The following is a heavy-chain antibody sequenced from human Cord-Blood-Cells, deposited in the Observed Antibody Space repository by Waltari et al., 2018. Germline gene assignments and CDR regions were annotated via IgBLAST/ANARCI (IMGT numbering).Heavy chain of an antibody. V-gene: IGHV4-34*01. CDR1: GGSFSGYY. D-gene: IGHD1-1*01. Sequence: HVQLQQWGAGLLKPSETLSLTCAVYGGSFSGYYWSWIRQPPGKGLEWIGEINHSGSTNYHPSLKSRVTISVDTSKNQFSLKLSSVTAADTAVYYCARGWTVKGAFDIWGQGTMVTVSS. CDR2: INHSGST. CDR3: ARGWTVKGAFDI. J-gene: IGHJ3*02.